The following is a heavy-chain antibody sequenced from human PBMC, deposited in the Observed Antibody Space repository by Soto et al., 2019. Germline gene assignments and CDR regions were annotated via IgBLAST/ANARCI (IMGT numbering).Heavy chain of an antibody. CDR3: AREGQGWATGYYYYMDV. Sequence: GVSLRLSCAASGFTFSSYWMSWVRQAPGKGLEWVANIKQDGSEKYYVDSVKGRFTISRDNAKNSLYLQMNSLRAEDTAVYYCAREGQGWATGYYYYMDVWGKGTTVTVSS. V-gene: IGHV3-7*01. CDR1: GFTFSSYW. J-gene: IGHJ6*03. D-gene: IGHD1-26*01. CDR2: IKQDGSEK.